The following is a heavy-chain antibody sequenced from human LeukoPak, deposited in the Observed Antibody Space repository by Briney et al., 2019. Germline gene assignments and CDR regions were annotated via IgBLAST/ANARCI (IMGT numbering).Heavy chain of an antibody. D-gene: IGHD6-13*01. J-gene: IGHJ4*02. CDR3: ARYSSSWYLFDY. CDR1: GYSISSGYY. V-gene: IGHV4-38-2*02. Sequence: SETLSLTCTVSGYSISSGYYWGWIRQPPGKGLEWIGTIHHSGSTYYNPSLKSRVTISVDRSKNQFSLKLSSVTAADTAVYYCARYSSSWYLFDYWGQGTLVTVSS. CDR2: IHHSGST.